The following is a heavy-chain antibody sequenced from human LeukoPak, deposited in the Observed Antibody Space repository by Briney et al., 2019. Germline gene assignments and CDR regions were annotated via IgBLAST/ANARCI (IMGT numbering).Heavy chain of an antibody. J-gene: IGHJ4*02. Sequence: GGSLRLSCEASRFTFSSAGMSWVRLARGKGLEWVGRIKSKADGGAIAYAAPVKGRFSVSRDDSENIFYLQMNSLKTEHTCVYYFTPSPDDGKDYWGQGTLVTVPS. V-gene: IGHV3-15*01. CDR3: TPSPDDGKDY. CDR2: IKSKADGGAI. CDR1: RFTFSSAG. D-gene: IGHD4-23*01.